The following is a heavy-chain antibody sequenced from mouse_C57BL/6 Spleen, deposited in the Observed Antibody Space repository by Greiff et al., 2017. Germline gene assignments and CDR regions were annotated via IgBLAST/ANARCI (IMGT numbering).Heavy chain of an antibody. D-gene: IGHD1-1*01. CDR2: INPNNGGT. J-gene: IGHJ4*01. CDR1: GYTFTDYY. Sequence: EVKLQQSGPELVKPGASVKISCKASGYTFTDYYMNWVKQSHGKSLEWIGDINPNNGGTSYNQKFKGKATLTVDKSSSTAYMELRSLTSEDSAVYYCARDYYYGSYAMDYWGQGTSVTVSS. V-gene: IGHV1-26*01. CDR3: ARDYYYGSYAMDY.